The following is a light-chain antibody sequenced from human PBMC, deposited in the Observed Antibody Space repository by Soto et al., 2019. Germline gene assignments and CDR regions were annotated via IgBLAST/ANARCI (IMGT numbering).Light chain of an antibody. V-gene: IGKV3-20*01. CDR1: QSVSNNY. J-gene: IGKJ1*01. CDR3: QQYASSGT. CDR2: GAS. Sequence: VYTQAQGSLSMSPRETARVSCRASQSVSNNYLAWYQQKPGQAPRLLIYGASNRATGIPDRFSGSGSGAVFTFTISRLADEDFAVYYCQQYASSGTFGQGTKVDIK.